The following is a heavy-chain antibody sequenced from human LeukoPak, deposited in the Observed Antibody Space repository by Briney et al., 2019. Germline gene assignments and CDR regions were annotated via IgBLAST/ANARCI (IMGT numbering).Heavy chain of an antibody. CDR3: ARREFYDSSGYPLDY. V-gene: IGHV3-74*01. D-gene: IGHD3-22*01. Sequence: GGSLRLSCAASGFTFSSYLMHWVRQAPGKGLVWVSRINSDGSSTSYADSVKGRFTISRDNAKNTLYLQMNSLRAEDTAVYYCARREFYDSSGYPLDYWGQGTLVTVSS. J-gene: IGHJ4*02. CDR1: GFTFSSYL. CDR2: INSDGSST.